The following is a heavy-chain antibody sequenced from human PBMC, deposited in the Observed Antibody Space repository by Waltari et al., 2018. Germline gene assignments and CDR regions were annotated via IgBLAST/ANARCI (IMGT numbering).Heavy chain of an antibody. CDR1: GYTFTSYY. V-gene: IGHV1-46*03. CDR3: AKDCSSTSCYGAFDY. J-gene: IGHJ4*02. D-gene: IGHD2-2*01. Sequence: QVQLVQSGAEVKKPGASVKVSCKASGYTFTSYYMHWVRQAPGQGLEWMGIMDPRCGRTDNAQKFQSRVTMTRDTSTSTVYMELSSLRSEETAVYYCAKDCSSTSCYGAFDYWGQGTLVTVSS. CDR2: MDPRCGRT.